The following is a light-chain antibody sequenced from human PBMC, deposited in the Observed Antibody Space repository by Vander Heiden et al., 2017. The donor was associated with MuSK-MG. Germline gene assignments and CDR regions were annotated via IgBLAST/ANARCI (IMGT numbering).Light chain of an antibody. CDR1: KLGDKY. V-gene: IGLV3-1*01. J-gene: IGLJ2*01. Sequence: SYELTQPPSVSVSPGQTASITCSGDKLGDKYACWYQQKPGQSPVLVIYQDSKRPSGIPERFSGSNSANTATLTISGTQAVDEADYYCQAWDSSNVVFGGGTKM. CDR2: QDS. CDR3: QAWDSSNVV.